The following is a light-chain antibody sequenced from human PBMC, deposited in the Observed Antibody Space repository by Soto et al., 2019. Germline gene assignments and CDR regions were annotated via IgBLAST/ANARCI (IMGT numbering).Light chain of an antibody. CDR3: QQYDSYSLT. V-gene: IGKV1-5*01. CDR2: DVS. J-gene: IGKJ4*01. Sequence: DIQMTQSPSTLSASVGDRVSITCRASQSINNLLAWYQQKQGKAPKVLIYDVSTLESGVPSRFRGSGSGTELTITISSLQPEDFETYYCQQYDSYSLTFGGGTKVDIK. CDR1: QSINNL.